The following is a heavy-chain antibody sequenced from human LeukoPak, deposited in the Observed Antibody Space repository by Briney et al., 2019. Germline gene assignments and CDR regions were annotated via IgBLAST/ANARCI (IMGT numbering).Heavy chain of an antibody. CDR3: ARVEITMVRGVMGYYYYYYMDV. Sequence: PGGSLRLSCAASGFTFSSYSMNWVRQAPGKGLGWVSYISSSSSTIYYADSVKGRFTISRDNAKNSLYLQMNSLRAEDTAVYYCARVEITMVRGVMGYYYYYYMDVWGEGTTVTVSS. V-gene: IGHV3-48*01. J-gene: IGHJ6*03. D-gene: IGHD3-10*01. CDR2: ISSSSSTI. CDR1: GFTFSSYS.